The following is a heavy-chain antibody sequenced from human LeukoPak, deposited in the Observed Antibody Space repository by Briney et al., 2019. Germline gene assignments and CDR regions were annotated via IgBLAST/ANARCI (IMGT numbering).Heavy chain of an antibody. CDR3: ARTYGSGSYYDY. CDR1: GGSISSSSYY. V-gene: IGHV4-39*07. J-gene: IGHJ4*02. CDR2: IYYSGST. Sequence: SETLSLTCTVSGGSISSSSYYWGWIRQPPGKGLEWIGSIYYSGSTYYNPSLKSRVTISVDTSKNQFSLKLSSVTAADTAVYYCARTYGSGSYYDYWGQGTLVTVSS. D-gene: IGHD3-10*01.